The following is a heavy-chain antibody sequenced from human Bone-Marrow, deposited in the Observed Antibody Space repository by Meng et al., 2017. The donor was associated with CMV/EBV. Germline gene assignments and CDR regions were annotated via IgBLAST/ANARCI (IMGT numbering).Heavy chain of an antibody. CDR3: ARGGGTVRFLEWLNY. V-gene: IGHV1-8*01. Sequence: ASVKVSCKASGYTFTSYDINWVRQATGQGLEWMGWMNPNSGHTGYAQKFQGRVTMTRDTSISTAYMELTSLKSEDTALYYCARGGGTVRFLEWLNYWGQGTLVTVSS. D-gene: IGHD3-3*01. CDR2: MNPNSGHT. CDR1: GYTFTSYD. J-gene: IGHJ4*02.